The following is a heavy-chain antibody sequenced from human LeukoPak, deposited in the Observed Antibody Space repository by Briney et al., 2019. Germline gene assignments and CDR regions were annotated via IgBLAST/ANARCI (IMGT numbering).Heavy chain of an antibody. V-gene: IGHV3-53*01. CDR3: ARGMGTGVDY. D-gene: IGHD7-27*01. CDR1: GFTVSSNY. J-gene: IGHJ4*02. Sequence: GGSLRLSCAAPGFTVSSNYMSWVRQAPGKGLEWVSVIYSGGSTYYADSVKGRFTISRDNSKNTLYLQMNSLRAEDTAVYYCARGMGTGVDYWGQGTLVTVSS. CDR2: IYSGGST.